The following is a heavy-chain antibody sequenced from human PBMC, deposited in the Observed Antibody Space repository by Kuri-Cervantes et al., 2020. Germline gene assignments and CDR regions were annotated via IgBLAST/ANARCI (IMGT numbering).Heavy chain of an antibody. V-gene: IGHV3-33*01. Sequence: GESLKISCAASGFTFSSYGMHWVRQAPGKGLEWVAVIWYDGSNKYYADSVKGRFTISRDNSKNTLYLQMNSLRAEDTAVYYCARAQVDIVATMEYYFDYWGQGTLVTVSS. CDR3: ARAQVDIVATMEYYFDY. D-gene: IGHD5-12*01. CDR1: GFTFSSYG. J-gene: IGHJ4*02. CDR2: IWYDGSNK.